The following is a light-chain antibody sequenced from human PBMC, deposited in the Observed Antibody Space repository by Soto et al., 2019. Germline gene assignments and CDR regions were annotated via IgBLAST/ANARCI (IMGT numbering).Light chain of an antibody. CDR3: QQSYSTPLA. CDR1: QSIRSD. J-gene: IGKJ1*01. CDR2: AAS. Sequence: KSQSPSSLSASVGDRVTITCRASQSIRSDLNWYQQKPGKAPNLLIYAASSLQSGVPPRFSGSGSGTDFTLTITSLQPEDSATYYCQQSYSTPLAFGHGTKVDIK. V-gene: IGKV1-39*01.